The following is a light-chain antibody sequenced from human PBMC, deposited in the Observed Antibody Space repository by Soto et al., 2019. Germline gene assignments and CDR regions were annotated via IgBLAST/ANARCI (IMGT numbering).Light chain of an antibody. CDR1: ERLTGN. V-gene: IGKV3-15*01. Sequence: ELVLTQSPGTLSLSAGERATLSCRASERLTGNLAWYQHRPGQAPRLLIYEVSTRATYIPARFSGRGSRTEFTLTISSLQAEDSAVYYCQQYQDWPRTFGQGTKVDIK. CDR3: QQYQDWPRT. CDR2: EVS. J-gene: IGKJ1*01.